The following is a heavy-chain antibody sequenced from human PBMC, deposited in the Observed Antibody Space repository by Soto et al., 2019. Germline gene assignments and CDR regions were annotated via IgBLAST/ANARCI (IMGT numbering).Heavy chain of an antibody. CDR2: ISYDGSNK. J-gene: IGHJ4*02. D-gene: IGHD3-22*01. Sequence: QVQLVESGGGVVQPGRSLRLSSAASGFTFSSYAMHWVRQAPGKGLEWVAVISYDGSNKYYADSVKGRFTISRDNSKNTLYLQMNSLRAEDTAVYYCARDSEMIVVAPDYWGQGTLVTVSS. CDR3: ARDSEMIVVAPDY. V-gene: IGHV3-30-3*01. CDR1: GFTFSSYA.